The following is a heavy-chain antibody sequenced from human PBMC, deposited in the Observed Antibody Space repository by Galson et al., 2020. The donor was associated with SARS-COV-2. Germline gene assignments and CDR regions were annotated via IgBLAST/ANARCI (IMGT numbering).Heavy chain of an antibody. Sequence: GESLKISCAASGFTFSSYDMHWVRQATGKGLEWVSAIGTAGDTYYPGSVKGRFTISRENAKNSLYLQMNSLRAGDTAVYYCARGNVDYDFWSGYYYYYYMDVWGKGTTVTVSS. CDR2: IGTAGDT. D-gene: IGHD3-3*01. J-gene: IGHJ6*03. CDR3: ARGNVDYDFWSGYYYYYYMDV. CDR1: GFTFSSYD. V-gene: IGHV3-13*01.